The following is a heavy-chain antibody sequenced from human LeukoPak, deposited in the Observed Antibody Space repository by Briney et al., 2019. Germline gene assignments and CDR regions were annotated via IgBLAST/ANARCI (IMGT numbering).Heavy chain of an antibody. CDR2: IYYSGST. CDR1: GASISNYY. V-gene: IGHV4-59*12. D-gene: IGHD2-2*01. CDR3: ASTERCSTTCPLDY. Sequence: SETLSPTCTVSGASISNYYWSWIRQPPGKGLEWIGYIYYSGSTNYNPSLKSRVTISLDTSMKKFSLKLNSVTAADTAVYYCASTERCSTTCPLDYWGQGTLVTVSS. J-gene: IGHJ4*02.